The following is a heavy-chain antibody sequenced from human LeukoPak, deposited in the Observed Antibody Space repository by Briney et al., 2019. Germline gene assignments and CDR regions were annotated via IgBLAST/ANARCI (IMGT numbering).Heavy chain of an antibody. CDR2: FDPEDAET. CDR1: GYTLTKLS. Sequence: ASVRVSCKVSGYTLTKLSMHWVRQAPGKGLEWMGGFDPEDAETIYAQKFQGRVIMTRDTSISTAYMELSRLRSDDTAVYYCARSADFWSGFDYWGQGTLVTVSS. CDR3: ARSADFWSGFDY. J-gene: IGHJ4*02. V-gene: IGHV1-24*01. D-gene: IGHD3-3*01.